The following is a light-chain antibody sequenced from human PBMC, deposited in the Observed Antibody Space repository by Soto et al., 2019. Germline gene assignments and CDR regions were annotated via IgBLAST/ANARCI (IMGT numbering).Light chain of an antibody. CDR2: EVS. CDR1: SSDVGSYNY. J-gene: IGLJ1*01. CDR3: SSYTSSSTL. Sequence: QSVLAQPASVSGSPGQSITISCTGTSSDVGSYNYVSWYQQHPGKAPKLMIYEVSDRPSGTSSRFSGSKSGNTASLTISGLQTEDEADYYCSSYTSSSTLFGTGTTPTVL. V-gene: IGLV2-14*01.